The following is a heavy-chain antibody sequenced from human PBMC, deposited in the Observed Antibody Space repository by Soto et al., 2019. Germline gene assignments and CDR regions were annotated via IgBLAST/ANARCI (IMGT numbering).Heavy chain of an antibody. V-gene: IGHV2-5*02. J-gene: IGHJ2*01. CDR2: IYWDDDK. Sequence: QITLKESGPTLVKPTQTLTLTCTFSGFSLSTSGVGVGWIRQPPGKALEWLALIYWDDDKRYSPSLKSRLTITKDTSTNLVVLTMTHMDPGDTATYSCARHYGSPPGLWGLGTLGTVSS. CDR3: ARHYGSPPGL. D-gene: IGHD4-17*01. CDR1: GFSLSTSGVG.